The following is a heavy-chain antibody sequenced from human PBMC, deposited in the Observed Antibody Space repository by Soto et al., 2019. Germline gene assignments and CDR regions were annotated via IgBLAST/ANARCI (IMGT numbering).Heavy chain of an antibody. CDR2: INQDGSEK. J-gene: IGHJ4*02. D-gene: IGHD1-26*01. CDR3: ARGSGSLDY. Sequence: EVHLVESGGGLVQPGVSLRLSCAASGVSFSDYWLSWVRQAPGKGLEWVSNINQDGSEKYYVDSVKGRFTISRDNAKNSLYLQMNSLRAEDTAVYYCARGSGSLDYWGQGTLVTVS. V-gene: IGHV3-7*05. CDR1: GVSFSDYW.